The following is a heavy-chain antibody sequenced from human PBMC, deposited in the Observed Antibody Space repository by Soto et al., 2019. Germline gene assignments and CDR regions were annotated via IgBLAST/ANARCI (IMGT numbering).Heavy chain of an antibody. D-gene: IGHD3-22*01. CDR1: GFTFSSND. Sequence: EVQLVESGGGLIQPGGSLRLSCAASGFTFSSNDMNWVRQAPGKGLEWVSLIYSGGSTYYADSVKGRFNISRDNSKNTLYLQMSSLRAEATAVYYCATRPLLPGAPWGQGTIVTVSS. CDR2: IYSGGST. V-gene: IGHV3-53*01. J-gene: IGHJ3*01. CDR3: ATRPLLPGAP.